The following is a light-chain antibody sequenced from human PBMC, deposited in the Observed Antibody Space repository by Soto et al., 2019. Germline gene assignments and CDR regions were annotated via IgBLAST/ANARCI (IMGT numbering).Light chain of an antibody. CDR1: QSVRNY. V-gene: IGKV3-11*01. CDR3: QQRSNSPPWT. CDR2: DAS. Sequence: EIVSTQSPATVSVSPGESATLSCRASQSVRNYLAWYQQKPGQAPRLLIFDASNRATGIPSRFSGSGSGTYFTLTISSLEPEDFAVYYCQQRSNSPPWTFGPGTRVDL. J-gene: IGKJ3*01.